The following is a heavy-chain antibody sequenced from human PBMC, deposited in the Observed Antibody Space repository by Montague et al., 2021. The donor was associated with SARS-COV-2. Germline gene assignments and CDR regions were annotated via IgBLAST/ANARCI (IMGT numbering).Heavy chain of an antibody. CDR3: ASEMATIGYYYYGMDV. V-gene: IGHV3-48*03. J-gene: IGHJ6*02. Sequence: SLRLSCAASGFTFSSYEMNWVRQAPGKGLEWVSYISSSGSTIYYADSVKGRFTISRDNAKNSLYLQMNSLRAEDTAVYYCASEMATIGYYYYGMDVWGQGTTVTVSS. CDR2: ISSSGSTI. D-gene: IGHD5-24*01. CDR1: GFTFSSYE.